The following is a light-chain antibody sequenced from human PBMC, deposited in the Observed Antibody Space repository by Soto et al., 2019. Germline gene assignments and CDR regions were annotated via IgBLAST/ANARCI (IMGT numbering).Light chain of an antibody. CDR3: QHFVNSLTWT. CDR1: QSVSSY. J-gene: IGKJ1*01. Sequence: EIVLTQSPATLSLSPGERATLSCRASQSVSSYLDWYQQKPGPAPRLLIYGASSRATGVPDRFSGGGSGTDFTLTISRLEPEDFAVYDCQHFVNSLTWTFGQGTKVDIK. CDR2: GAS. V-gene: IGKV3-20*01.